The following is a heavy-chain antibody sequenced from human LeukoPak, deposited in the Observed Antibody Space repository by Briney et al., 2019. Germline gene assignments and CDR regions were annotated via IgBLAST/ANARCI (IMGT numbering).Heavy chain of an antibody. CDR1: GGSISSTN. CDR2: ISGSGGST. CDR3: AKDDGPDTRGD. Sequence: GTLSLTCAVSGGSISSTNWWSWVRQAPGKGLEWVSAISGSGGSTYYADSVKGRFTISRDNSKNTLYLQMNSLRAEDTAVYYCAKDDGPDTRGDWGQGTLVTVSS. D-gene: IGHD3-16*01. V-gene: IGHV3-23*01. J-gene: IGHJ4*02.